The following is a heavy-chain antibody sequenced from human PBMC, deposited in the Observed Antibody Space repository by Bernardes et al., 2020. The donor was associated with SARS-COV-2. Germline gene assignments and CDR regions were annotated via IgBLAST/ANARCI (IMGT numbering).Heavy chain of an antibody. D-gene: IGHD3-9*01. J-gene: IGHJ3*02. V-gene: IGHV1-24*01. CDR2: FDPEDGET. CDR3: ATLRYILTGTDAFDI. Sequence: ASVKVSCKVSGYTLTELSMHWVRQAPGKGLEWMGGFDPEDGETIYAQKFQGRVTMTEDTSTDTAYMELSSLRSEDTAVYYCATLRYILTGTDAFDIWGQGTMVTVSS. CDR1: GYTLTELS.